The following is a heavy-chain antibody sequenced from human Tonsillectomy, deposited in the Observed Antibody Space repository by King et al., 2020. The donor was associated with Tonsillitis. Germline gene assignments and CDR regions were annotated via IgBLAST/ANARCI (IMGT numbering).Heavy chain of an antibody. Sequence: QLVQSGAEVKKPGSSVKVSCKASGGTFSSYAISWVRQAPGQGLEWMGRIIPILGIANYAQKFQGRVTITADKSTSTAYMELSSLRSEDTAVYYCAREGDDYTKDAYDYWGQGTLVTVSS. J-gene: IGHJ4*02. CDR1: GGTFSSYA. D-gene: IGHD5-24*01. CDR3: AREGDDYTKDAYDY. CDR2: IIPILGIA. V-gene: IGHV1-69*09.